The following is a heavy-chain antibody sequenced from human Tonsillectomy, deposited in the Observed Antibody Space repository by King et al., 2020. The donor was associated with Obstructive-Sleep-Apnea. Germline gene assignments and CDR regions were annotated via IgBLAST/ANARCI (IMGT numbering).Heavy chain of an antibody. CDR3: ARINYYGAGNYYNGLRSAADY. V-gene: IGHV4-31*03. J-gene: IGHJ4*02. D-gene: IGHD3-10*01. CDR1: GYSISSGGSY. Sequence: VQLQESGPGVMKPSQTLSLTCTFSGYSISSGGSYWTWIRQHPGKGLEWLVNIHYSGITYYNPSLKSRVSISVDTSKNQFSLKMDSVTAADTAVYYCARINYYGAGNYYNGLRSAADYWGQGSLVTVSS. CDR2: IHYSGIT.